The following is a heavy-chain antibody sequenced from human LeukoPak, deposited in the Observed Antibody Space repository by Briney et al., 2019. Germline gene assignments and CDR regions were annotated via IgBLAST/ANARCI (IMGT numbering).Heavy chain of an antibody. D-gene: IGHD2-2*01. J-gene: IGHJ4*02. CDR2: INPNSGGT. Sequence: ASVKVSCKASGYTFTGYYMHWVRQAPGQGLEWMGWINPNSGGTNYAQKFQGRVTMTRDTSISTAYMELSRLRSDDTAVYYWARLGYCSSTSCYSNDYWGQGTLVTVSS. CDR3: ARLGYCSSTSCYSNDY. CDR1: GYTFTGYY. V-gene: IGHV1-2*02.